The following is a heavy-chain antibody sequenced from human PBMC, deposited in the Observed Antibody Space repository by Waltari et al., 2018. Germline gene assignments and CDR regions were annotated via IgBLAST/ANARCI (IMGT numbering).Heavy chain of an antibody. CDR2: ISTIVGTE. Sequence: GGRALGEGREWMGGISTIVGTETYAPKFQGRVTITADDSTITADVELSSLRAEDTDVYYCARGIVHSRSWYGSLDYWGQGTLGTVSS. V-gene: IGHV1-69*01. D-gene: IGHD6-13*01. J-gene: IGHJ4*02. CDR3: ARGIVHSRSWYGSLDY.